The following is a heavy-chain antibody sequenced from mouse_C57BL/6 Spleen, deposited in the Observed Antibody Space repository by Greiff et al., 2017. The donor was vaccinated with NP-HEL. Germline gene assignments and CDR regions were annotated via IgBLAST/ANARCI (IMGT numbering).Heavy chain of an antibody. V-gene: IGHV5-17*01. Sequence: EVKLVESGGGLVKPGGSLKFFCAASGFTFSDYGMHWVRQAPEKGPEWVAYISSGSSTIYYADTVKGRFTISRDNAKHTLFLQMTSLRSEDTAMCYCARVTTVVAVDYWSRGATLTVCS. CDR1: GFTFSDYG. J-gene: IGHJ2*01. D-gene: IGHD1-1*01. CDR3: ARVTTVVAVDY. CDR2: ISSGSSTI.